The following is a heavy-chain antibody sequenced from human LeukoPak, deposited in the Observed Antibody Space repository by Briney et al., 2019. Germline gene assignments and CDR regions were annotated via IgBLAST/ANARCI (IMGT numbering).Heavy chain of an antibody. CDR2: ISSSGSTI. V-gene: IGHV3-11*01. J-gene: IGHJ3*02. CDR3: AKDHGVVVPGYAFDI. Sequence: PGRSLRLSCAASGFTFSDYYMSWIRQAPGKGLEWVSYISSSGSTIYYADSVKGRFTISRDNAKNSLYLQMNSLRAEDTAVYYCAKDHGVVVPGYAFDIWGQGTMVTVSS. CDR1: GFTFSDYY. D-gene: IGHD2-2*01.